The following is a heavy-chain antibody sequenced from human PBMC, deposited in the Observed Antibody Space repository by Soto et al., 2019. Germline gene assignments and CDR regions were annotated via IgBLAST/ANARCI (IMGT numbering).Heavy chain of an antibody. J-gene: IGHJ3*02. CDR1: GGSISNYY. D-gene: IGHD2-21*02. CDR3: TRPHKGDYAFDI. Sequence: PSETLSLTCTVSGGSISNYYWSWIRQPPGKALEWIGYIYNSGSTNYNPSLKSRVTISVDTSKNQLSLTLSSMTAADTAVYYCTRPHKGDYAFDIWGQGTMVTVS. V-gene: IGHV4-59*08. CDR2: IYNSGST.